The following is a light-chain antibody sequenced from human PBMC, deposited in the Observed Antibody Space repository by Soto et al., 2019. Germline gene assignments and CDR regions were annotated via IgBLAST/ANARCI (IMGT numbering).Light chain of an antibody. CDR1: SSDVGGYNY. CDR3: AAWEDSLNGWV. J-gene: IGLJ3*02. Sequence: QSALTQPRSVSGSPGQSVTISCTGTSSDVGGYNYVSWYQQHPGKAPKLMIYDVSKRPSGVPDRFSGSKSGTSASLAISGLQSEDEADYFCAAWEDSLNGWVFGGGTKLTVL. CDR2: DVS. V-gene: IGLV2-11*01.